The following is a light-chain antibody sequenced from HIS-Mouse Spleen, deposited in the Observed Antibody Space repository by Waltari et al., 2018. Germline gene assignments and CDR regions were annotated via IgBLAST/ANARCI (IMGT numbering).Light chain of an antibody. CDR3: QQFNSYPQGIT. V-gene: IGKV1-13*02. J-gene: IGKJ5*01. CDR2: DAS. Sequence: IQLTQSPSSLSASVGDRVTITCRASQGISSALAWYQQKPGKAPKLLIYDASSLESGVPSRFSGSGSGTDFTLTISSLQPEDFATYYCQQFNSYPQGITFGQGTRLEIK. CDR1: QGISSA.